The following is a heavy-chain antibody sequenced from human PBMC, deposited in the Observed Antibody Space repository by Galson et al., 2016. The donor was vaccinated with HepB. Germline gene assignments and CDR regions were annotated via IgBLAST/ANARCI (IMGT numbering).Heavy chain of an antibody. J-gene: IGHJ1*01. D-gene: IGHD3/OR15-3a*01. CDR2: ISGSGGNT. Sequence: SLRLSCAASGFTFSSFGMRWVRQAPGKGLEWVSLISGSGGNTYYADSVEGRFIISRDNSNNTLYLQMNSLRAEDTAVYYCAGGGLRWSPVDYFHQCGEGTLVTVSS. CDR3: AGGGLRWSPVDYFHQ. V-gene: IGHV3-23*01. CDR1: GFTFSSFG.